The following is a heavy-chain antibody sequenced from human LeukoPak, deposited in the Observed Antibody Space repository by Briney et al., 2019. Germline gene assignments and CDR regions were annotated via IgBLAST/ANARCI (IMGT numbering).Heavy chain of an antibody. Sequence: KPSETLSLTCTVSGYSISSGYYWGWIRQPPGKGLEWIGSIYHSGSTYYNPSLKSRVTISVDTSKNQFSLKLSSVTAADTAVYYCAADSSLDYWGQGTLVTVSS. D-gene: IGHD3-22*01. J-gene: IGHJ4*02. V-gene: IGHV4-38-2*02. CDR3: AADSSLDY. CDR2: IYHSGST. CDR1: GYSISSGYY.